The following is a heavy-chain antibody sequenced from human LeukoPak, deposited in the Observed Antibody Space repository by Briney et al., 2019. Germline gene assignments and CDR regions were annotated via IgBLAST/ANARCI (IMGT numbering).Heavy chain of an antibody. Sequence: EGSLRLSCAASEFTFSSYWMSWVRQAPGKGLEWVANIKQDGSEKYFVDSVKGRFTISRDNAKNSLYLQMNSLRAEDTAVYYCARDPGPDYWGQGTLVTVSA. CDR1: EFTFSSYW. CDR3: ARDPGPDY. J-gene: IGHJ4*02. V-gene: IGHV3-7*03. CDR2: IKQDGSEK.